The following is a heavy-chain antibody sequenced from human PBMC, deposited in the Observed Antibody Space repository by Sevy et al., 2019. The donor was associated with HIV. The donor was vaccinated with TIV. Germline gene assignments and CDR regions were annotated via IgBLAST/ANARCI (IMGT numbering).Heavy chain of an antibody. CDR1: GFSFRSYS. CDR2: IHSSSSTT. V-gene: IGHV3-48*02. J-gene: IGHJ6*02. Sequence: GGSLRLSCAASGFSFRSYSMNWVRQAPGKGLEWVSYIHSSSSTTYYADSVKGRFIISRDIAKNSLYLQMNSLRDEDTAVYYCARVRYEWGPEGMDVWGQGTTVTVSS. CDR3: ARVRYEWGPEGMDV. D-gene: IGHD7-27*01.